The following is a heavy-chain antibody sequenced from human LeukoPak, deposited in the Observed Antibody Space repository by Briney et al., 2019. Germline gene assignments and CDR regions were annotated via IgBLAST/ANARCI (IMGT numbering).Heavy chain of an antibody. D-gene: IGHD3-10*01. V-gene: IGHV5-51*01. J-gene: IGHJ4*02. CDR1: GYTFTNYW. CDR2: IYPGDSDT. Sequence: GEPLKISCKGLGYTFTNYWIGWVRQMSGEGLEWMGIIYPGDSDTRYSPSFQGQVTISADKSISTAYLQWSSLKASDAAIYYCARGPIWSGDTYFDYWGQGTLVTVSS. CDR3: ARGPIWSGDTYFDY.